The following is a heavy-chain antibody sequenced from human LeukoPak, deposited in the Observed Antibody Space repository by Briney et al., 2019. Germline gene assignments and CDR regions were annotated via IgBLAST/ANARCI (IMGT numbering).Heavy chain of an antibody. J-gene: IGHJ5*02. V-gene: IGHV3-30-3*01. D-gene: IGHD6-13*01. CDR2: ISYDGSNK. Sequence: TGGSLRLSCAAPGFTFSSYAMHWVRQAPGKGLEWVAVISYDGSNKYYADSVKGRFTISRDNSKNTLYLQMNSLRAEDTAVYYCARAHSSSWPNWFDPWGQGTLVTVSS. CDR3: ARAHSSSWPNWFDP. CDR1: GFTFSSYA.